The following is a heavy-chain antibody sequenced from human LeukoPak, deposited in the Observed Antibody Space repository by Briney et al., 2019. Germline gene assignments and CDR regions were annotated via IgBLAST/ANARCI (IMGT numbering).Heavy chain of an antibody. J-gene: IGHJ3*02. CDR1: GYTFSTYG. CDR2: VSAKSGNT. Sequence: GASVKVSCKASGYTFSTYGISWVRQAPGQGLEWMGWVSAKSGNTNYAQKFQGRVTMTTDTSTSTVYMELSSLRSEDTAVCYCARPTGYSYRDAFDIWGQGTMVTVSS. V-gene: IGHV1-18*01. D-gene: IGHD5-18*01. CDR3: ARPTGYSYRDAFDI.